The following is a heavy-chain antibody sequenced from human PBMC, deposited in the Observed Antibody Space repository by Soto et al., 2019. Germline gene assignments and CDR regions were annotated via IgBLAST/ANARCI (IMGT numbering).Heavy chain of an antibody. CDR2: ISGSGGST. Sequence: GSLRRSCGASGFTFSTYRMSWIRQAPGKGLEWVSGISGSGGSTYYADSVKGRITVSRDNSKNTLYLQMNSLRPEDTAVYYCAKEPTKSCSGGSFYFCCFDDWGQVTLVTVPS. CDR3: AKEPTKSCSGGSFYFCCFDD. J-gene: IGHJ4*02. CDR1: GFTFSTYR. V-gene: IGHV3-23*01. D-gene: IGHD2-15*01.